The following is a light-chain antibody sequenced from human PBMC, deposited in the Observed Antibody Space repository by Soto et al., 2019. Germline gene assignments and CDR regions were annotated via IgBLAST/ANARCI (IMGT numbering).Light chain of an antibody. Sequence: QSALTQPASVSGSPGQSITISCTGTSSHVGGYKYVSWYQHHPGKAPKLMIYDVSNRPSGVSNRFSGSKSGNTASLTISGLQAEDEADYYCSSFTNRRTYVFGTGTKLTVL. CDR1: SSHVGGYKY. CDR2: DVS. V-gene: IGLV2-14*03. J-gene: IGLJ1*01. CDR3: SSFTNRRTYV.